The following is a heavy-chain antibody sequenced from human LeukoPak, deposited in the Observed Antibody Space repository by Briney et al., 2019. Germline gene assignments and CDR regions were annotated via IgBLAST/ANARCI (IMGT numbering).Heavy chain of an antibody. CDR1: GGSFSGYY. Sequence: PSETLSLTCAVYGGSFSGYYWSWICQPPGKGLEWIGEINHSGSTNYNPSLKSRVTISVDTSKNQFSLKLSSVTAADTAVYYCARGFQSGIGELFGNWFDPWGQGTLVTVSS. CDR3: ARGFQSGIGELFGNWFDP. J-gene: IGHJ5*02. CDR2: INHSGST. V-gene: IGHV4-34*01. D-gene: IGHD3-10*01.